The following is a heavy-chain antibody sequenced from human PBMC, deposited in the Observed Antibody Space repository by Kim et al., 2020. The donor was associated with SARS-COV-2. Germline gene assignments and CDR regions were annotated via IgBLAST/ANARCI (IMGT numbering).Heavy chain of an antibody. CDR2: TYYRSKWYN. V-gene: IGHV6-1*01. D-gene: IGHD3-10*01. Sequence: SQTLSLTCAISGDSVSSNSAAWNWIRQSPSRGLEWLGRTYYRSKWYNDYAVSVKSRITINPDTSKNQFSLQLNSVTPEDTAVYYCARDLGEKPVLLWFGELLNYYYYGMDVWGQGTTVTVS. CDR3: ARDLGEKPVLLWFGELLNYYYYGMDV. J-gene: IGHJ6*02. CDR1: GDSVSSNSAA.